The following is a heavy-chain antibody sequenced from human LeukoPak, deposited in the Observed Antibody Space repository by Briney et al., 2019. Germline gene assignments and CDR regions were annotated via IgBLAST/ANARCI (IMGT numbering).Heavy chain of an antibody. CDR3: ARKQWAGGFDY. J-gene: IGHJ4*02. V-gene: IGHV3-48*01. CDR1: GPTSSSFC. CDR2: IGNSSSTI. Sequence: GRSLTPACPVSGPTSSSFCTNCDRHAPGNGRDWVSYIGNSSSTIYYADSVKGRLTISRDNAKNSRYLQMNSRRAEDTAVYYCARKQWAGGFDYWGQGTLVTVSS. D-gene: IGHD6-19*01.